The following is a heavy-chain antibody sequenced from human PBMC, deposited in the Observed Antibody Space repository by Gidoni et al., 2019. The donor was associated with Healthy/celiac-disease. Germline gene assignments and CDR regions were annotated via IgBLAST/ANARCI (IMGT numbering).Heavy chain of an antibody. CDR1: GGSISSSIW. D-gene: IGHD2-2*01. Sequence: QVQLHESGPGLVKPSGTLSLTCAVSGGSISSSIWWSWVRQPPGKGLEWIGEIYHSGSTNYNPSLKSGVTISVDKSKNQFSLKLSSGTDADTAVYYWATKDQGGNWFDPWGQGNLFTVSS. V-gene: IGHV4-4*02. CDR3: ATKDQGGNWFDP. CDR2: IYHSGST. J-gene: IGHJ5*02.